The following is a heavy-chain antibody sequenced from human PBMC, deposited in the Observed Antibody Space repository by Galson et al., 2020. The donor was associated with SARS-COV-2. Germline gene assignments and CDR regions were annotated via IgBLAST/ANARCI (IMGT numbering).Heavy chain of an antibody. V-gene: IGHV4-39*01. CDR3: ARHSSQELHAYFDY. J-gene: IGHJ4*02. D-gene: IGHD1-7*01. Sequence: ASETLSLTCTVSGGSLTINNYFWAWIRQPPGKGLEWIGTLHYSRSTSYNPSLKSRVTISVDTSKNQFSLKLSSVSAAETAVYYWARHSSQELHAYFDYWGQGNLVTVSS. CDR2: LHYSRST. CDR1: GGSLTINNYF.